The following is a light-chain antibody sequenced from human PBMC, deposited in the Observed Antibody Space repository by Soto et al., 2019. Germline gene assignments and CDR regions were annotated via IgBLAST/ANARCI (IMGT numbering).Light chain of an antibody. V-gene: IGKV2-30*01. J-gene: IGKJ5*01. CDR2: KVS. CDR3: MQGTHRPIT. CDR1: QGLLYSDGNTY. Sequence: DVVMTQSPLSLSVTLGQPASISCRSTQGLLYSDGNTYLNWFQQRPGQSPRRLIYKVSDRDSGVPDRFSGSGSGTDFTLKISRVEAEDVGVYYCMQGTHRPITFGQGTRLEI.